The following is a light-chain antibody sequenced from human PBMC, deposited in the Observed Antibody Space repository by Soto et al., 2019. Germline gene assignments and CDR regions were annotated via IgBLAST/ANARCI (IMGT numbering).Light chain of an antibody. CDR2: GAS. J-gene: IGKJ1*01. CDR3: QQYGSSPWT. Sequence: IVLTQSPGTLSLSPGERATLSCRASQSVSSSYLAWYQQKPGQAPRLLIYGASSRATGIPDRFSGSGSGTDFTLTINRLEPEDFAMYFCQQYGSSPWTFGQGTKVDIK. V-gene: IGKV3-20*01. CDR1: QSVSSSY.